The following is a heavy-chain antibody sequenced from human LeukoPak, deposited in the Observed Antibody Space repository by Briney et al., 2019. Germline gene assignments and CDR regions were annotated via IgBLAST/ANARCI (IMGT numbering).Heavy chain of an antibody. J-gene: IGHJ4*02. D-gene: IGHD5-12*01. CDR2: ISSSSSII. V-gene: IGHV3-48*02. Sequence: PGGSLRLSCVASGFTFGSHSMNWVRQAPGKGLEWISYISSSSSIIFYADSVKGRFTISRDDAKNSLYLQMNSLRDEDTAVYYCPRQSVATGDYWGQGTLVTVSS. CDR1: GFTFGSHS. CDR3: PRQSVATGDY.